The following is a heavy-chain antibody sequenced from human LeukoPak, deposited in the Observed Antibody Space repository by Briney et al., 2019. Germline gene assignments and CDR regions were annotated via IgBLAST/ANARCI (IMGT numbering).Heavy chain of an antibody. J-gene: IGHJ6*03. CDR1: GFTFSSYA. V-gene: IGHV3-23*01. D-gene: IGHD2-2*01. Sequence: GGSLRLSCAASGFTFSSYAMSWVRQAPGKGPEWVSAISGSGGSTYYADSVKGRFTISRDNSKNTLYLQMNSLRAEDTAVHYCAKVRYCSSTSCYYYYYYYYMDVWGKGTTVTVSS. CDR2: ISGSGGST. CDR3: AKVRYCSSTSCYYYYYYYYMDV.